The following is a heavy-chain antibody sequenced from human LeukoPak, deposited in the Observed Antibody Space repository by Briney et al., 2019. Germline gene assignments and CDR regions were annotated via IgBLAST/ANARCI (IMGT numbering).Heavy chain of an antibody. CDR3: ARLPLHYSSSSGLGY. D-gene: IGHD6-6*01. V-gene: IGHV1-18*01. J-gene: IGHJ4*02. CDR1: GYTFTSYG. CDR2: ISAYNGNT. Sequence: ASVKVSCKASGYTFTSYGISWVRQAPGQGLGWMGWISAYNGNTNYAQKLQGRVTMTTDTSTSTAYMELRSLRSDDTAVYYCARLPLHYSSSSGLGYWGQGTLVTVSS.